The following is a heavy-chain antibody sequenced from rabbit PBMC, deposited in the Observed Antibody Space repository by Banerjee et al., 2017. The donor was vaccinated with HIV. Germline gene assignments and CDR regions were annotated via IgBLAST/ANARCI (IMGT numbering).Heavy chain of an antibody. J-gene: IGHJ4*01. CDR2: IYTSDGSV. CDR1: GFSFSSSYW. CDR3: ARSSNNVLVVFDL. V-gene: IGHV1S45*01. Sequence: QEQLEESGGDLVKPEGSLTLTCTASGFSFSSSYWICWVRQAPGKGLEWIACIYTSDGSVVYASWENGRFTISKTSSTTVTLQLDSLTVADTATYFCARSSNNVLVVFDLWGPGTLVTDS. D-gene: IGHD6-1*01.